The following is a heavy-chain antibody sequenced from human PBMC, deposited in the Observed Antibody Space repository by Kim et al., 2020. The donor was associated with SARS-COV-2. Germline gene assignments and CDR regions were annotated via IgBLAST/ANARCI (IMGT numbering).Heavy chain of an antibody. CDR1: GFIFSTYG. V-gene: IGHV3-30*18. CDR2: ISYDGSDQ. CDR3: AKPYSTTDYNCFDP. J-gene: IGHJ5*02. D-gene: IGHD1-1*01. Sequence: GASLRLSCAASGFIFSTYGMHWVRQAPGKGLEWVAVISYDGSDQYYSDSVKGRFTISRDNSKNTLFLQMNNLRAEDTAIYYCAKPYSTTDYNCFDPWGQGTLVTVSS.